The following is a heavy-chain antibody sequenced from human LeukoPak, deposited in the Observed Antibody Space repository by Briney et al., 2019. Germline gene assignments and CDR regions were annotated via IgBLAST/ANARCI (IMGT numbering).Heavy chain of an antibody. Sequence: SVKVSCKASGGTFSSYAIRWVRQAPGQGLEWMGRIIPILGIANYAQKFQGRVTITADKSTSTAYMELSSLRSEDTAVYYCARGTYYDSSGYSDYWGQGTLVTVSS. D-gene: IGHD3-22*01. CDR2: IIPILGIA. CDR1: GGTFSSYA. CDR3: ARGTYYDSSGYSDY. V-gene: IGHV1-69*04. J-gene: IGHJ4*02.